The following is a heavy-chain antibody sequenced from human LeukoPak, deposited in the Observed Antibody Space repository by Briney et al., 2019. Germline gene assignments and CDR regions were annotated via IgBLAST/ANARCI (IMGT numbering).Heavy chain of an antibody. J-gene: IGHJ4*02. CDR3: ARVARAAQNDFDY. CDR1: GYTFTGYY. Sequence: GASVKVSCKASGYTFTGYYMHWVRQAPGQGLEWMGWINPNSGGTKYAQKFEGRVTMTRDTSISTAYMELSRLTSDDTAVYYCARVARAAQNDFDYWGQGTLVTVSS. D-gene: IGHD1-1*01. CDR2: INPNSGGT. V-gene: IGHV1-2*02.